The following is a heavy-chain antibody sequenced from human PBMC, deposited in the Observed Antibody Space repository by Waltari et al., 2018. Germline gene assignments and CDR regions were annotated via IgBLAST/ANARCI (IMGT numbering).Heavy chain of an antibody. CDR1: GFTFSDSS. CDR3: VRDRHGDYLRYFDS. J-gene: IGHJ4*02. CDR2: ISSSSSTT. V-gene: IGHV3-48*02. Sequence: EVLLVESGGGLVQPGGSLRLSCAASGFTFSDSSRHWVRKGPEKGLEWVAYISSSSSTTFYADSVEGRFSISRDNAKNSLYLQMNSLRDEDTAVYYCVRDRHGDYLRYFDSWGQGNLVTVSS. D-gene: IGHD4-17*01.